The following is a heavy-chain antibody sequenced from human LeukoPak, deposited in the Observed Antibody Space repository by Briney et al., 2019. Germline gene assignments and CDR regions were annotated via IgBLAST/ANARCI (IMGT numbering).Heavy chain of an antibody. Sequence: PSGTLSLTCAVYGVSFSGYYWSWIRQPPGKGLEWIGEINHSGSTYYNPSLKSRVTISVDTSKNQFSLKLTSVTAADTAVYYGAKYCSSTTCYPPGSFDYWGQGTLVTVSS. V-gene: IGHV4-34*01. CDR2: INHSGST. CDR1: GVSFSGYY. J-gene: IGHJ4*02. D-gene: IGHD2-2*01. CDR3: AKYCSSTTCYPPGSFDY.